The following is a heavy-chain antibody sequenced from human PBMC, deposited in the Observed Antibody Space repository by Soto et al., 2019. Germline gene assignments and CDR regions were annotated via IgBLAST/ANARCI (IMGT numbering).Heavy chain of an antibody. D-gene: IGHD6-13*01. CDR3: ARDLLAAGSDALDI. V-gene: IGHV1-46*01. CDR2: INSSGGHT. Sequence: QMQLVQSGAEVKKPGASVKVSCKASGYTFTRHYIHWVRQAPGQGLEWMAIINSSGGHTYYAQKFQGRVALISDTSTSTVYIELSRLRSEDTAEYYCARDLLAAGSDALDIWGQGTMVTVSS. CDR1: GYTFTRHY. J-gene: IGHJ3*02.